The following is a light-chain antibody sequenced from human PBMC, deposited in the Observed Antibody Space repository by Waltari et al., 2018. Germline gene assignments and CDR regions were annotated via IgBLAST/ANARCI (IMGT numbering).Light chain of an antibody. J-gene: IGLJ1*01. Sequence: QSVLTQPPSVSAAPGQKVPISCSGSSSNLGGNSVSWYQQLPGTAPKLLIYDNSKRPSGIPDRFSVSKSGTSATLGITGLQTGDEADYDCGTWDSSLSAYVFGTGTKVTVL. CDR1: SSNLGGNS. CDR2: DNS. CDR3: GTWDSSLSAYV. V-gene: IGLV1-51*01.